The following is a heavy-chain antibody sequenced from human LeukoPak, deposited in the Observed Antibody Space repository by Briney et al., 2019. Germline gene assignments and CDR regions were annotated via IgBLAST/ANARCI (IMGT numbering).Heavy chain of an antibody. CDR2: IYYSGST. Sequence: PSETLSLTCIVSGGSISSYYWSWIRQPPGKGLEWIGYIYYSGSTNYNPSLKSRVTISVDTSKNQFSLKLSSVTAADTAVYYCAKGLLGIAVAGTTFRFDPWGQGTLVTVSS. CDR3: AKGLLGIAVAGTTFRFDP. J-gene: IGHJ5*02. D-gene: IGHD6-19*01. CDR1: GGSISSYY. V-gene: IGHV4-59*01.